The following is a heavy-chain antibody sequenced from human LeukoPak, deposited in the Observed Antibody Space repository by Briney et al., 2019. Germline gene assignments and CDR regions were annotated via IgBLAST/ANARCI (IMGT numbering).Heavy chain of an antibody. CDR3: ARVADYDFWSGSEPYYYYMDV. J-gene: IGHJ6*03. Sequence: GGSLRLSCAASGFTFSSYSMNWVRQAPGKGLEWVSYISSSSSTIYYADSVKGRFTISRDNAKNSLYLQMNSLRAEDTAVYYCARVADYDFWSGSEPYYYYMDVWGKGTTVTVSS. D-gene: IGHD3-3*01. CDR2: ISSSSSTI. V-gene: IGHV3-48*01. CDR1: GFTFSSYS.